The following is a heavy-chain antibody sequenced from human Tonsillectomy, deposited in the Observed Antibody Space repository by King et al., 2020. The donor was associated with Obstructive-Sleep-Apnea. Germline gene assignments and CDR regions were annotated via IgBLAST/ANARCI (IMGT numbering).Heavy chain of an antibody. V-gene: IGHV4-61*01. J-gene: IGHJ4*02. Sequence: VQLQESGPGLVKPSETLSLTCTVSGGSVSSGSYYWSWIRQPPGKGLEWIGYIYYSGSTNYNPSLKSRVTISVDTSKNQFYLKLSSVTAADTAVYYCARDYYDSSGSHFDYWGQGTLVTVSS. CDR2: IYYSGST. D-gene: IGHD3-22*01. CDR1: GGSVSSGSYY. CDR3: ARDYYDSSGSHFDY.